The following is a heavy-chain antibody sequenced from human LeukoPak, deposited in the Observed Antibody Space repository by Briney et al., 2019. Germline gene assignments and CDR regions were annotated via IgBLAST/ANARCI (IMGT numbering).Heavy chain of an antibody. V-gene: IGHV3-30*04. Sequence: PGRSLRLSCAASGFTFSNHAMHWVRQAPGKGLEWVAVISYDGSNEYYADSVKGRFTISRDNAKNTLYLQMNSLRAEDTAVYYCVKDYGVAAFDVWGQGTMVAVSS. CDR1: GFTFSNHA. CDR3: VKDYGVAAFDV. CDR2: ISYDGSNE. D-gene: IGHD4-17*01. J-gene: IGHJ3*01.